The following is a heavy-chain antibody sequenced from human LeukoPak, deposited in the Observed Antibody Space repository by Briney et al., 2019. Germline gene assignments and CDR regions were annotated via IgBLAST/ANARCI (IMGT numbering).Heavy chain of an antibody. CDR3: AKDETWSFDY. Sequence: PGGSLRLSCAASGFTFTSYAMHWVRQPPGKGLEWVAFMREDGSDIYYADSVKGRFTISRDNSKNTLYLQMNSLRPEDTAVYYCAKDETWSFDYWGQGTLVTVSS. CDR2: MREDGSDI. CDR1: GFTFTSYA. J-gene: IGHJ4*02. V-gene: IGHV3-30*02.